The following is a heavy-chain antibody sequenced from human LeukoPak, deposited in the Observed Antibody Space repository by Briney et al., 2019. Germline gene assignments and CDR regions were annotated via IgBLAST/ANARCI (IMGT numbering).Heavy chain of an antibody. V-gene: IGHV5-51*01. CDR1: GYNLTNYW. D-gene: IGHD5-12*01. Sequence: RGESLKISCKGSGYNLTNYWIGWVRQMPGKGLEWMGIIYLGDSDTKYSPSFQGQVTISADKSISTAYLQWSSLKASDTAMYYCARQGASGYDSAFDYWGQGTLVTVSS. CDR2: IYLGDSDT. J-gene: IGHJ4*02. CDR3: ARQGASGYDSAFDY.